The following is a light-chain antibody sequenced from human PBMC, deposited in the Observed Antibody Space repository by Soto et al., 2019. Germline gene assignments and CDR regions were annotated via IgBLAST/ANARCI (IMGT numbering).Light chain of an antibody. Sequence: DIQMTQSPSSLSASVRDRVTITCRASQCISRYLNWSQKKPGKAPKLLIYAASSLQSGVPSRFSGSGAGKDFILTISSLQPEDFANYYCQQSYSTPRTFGQGTKVEI. CDR2: AAS. CDR1: QCISRY. CDR3: QQSYSTPRT. V-gene: IGKV1-39*01. J-gene: IGKJ1*01.